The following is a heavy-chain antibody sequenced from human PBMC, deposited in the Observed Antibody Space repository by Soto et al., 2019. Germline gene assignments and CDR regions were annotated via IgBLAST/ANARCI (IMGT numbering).Heavy chain of an antibody. D-gene: IGHD3-22*01. CDR2: INPGDSDT. V-gene: IGHV5-51*01. Sequence: GESPKISCKASGYSFSSYWIGWVRQMPGKGPEWTGIINPGDSDTRYSPSFQGQVTMSVDKSINTVYLQWSSLKASDTAMYYCARHGPRVYYDNSDYYYYGMDVWGQGTTVTVSS. CDR1: GYSFSSYW. CDR3: ARHGPRVYYDNSDYYYYGMDV. J-gene: IGHJ6*02.